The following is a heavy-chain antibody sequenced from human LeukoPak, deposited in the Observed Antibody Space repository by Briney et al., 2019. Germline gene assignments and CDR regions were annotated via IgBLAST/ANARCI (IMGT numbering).Heavy chain of an antibody. CDR1: GGSVSSGSYY. V-gene: IGHV4-61*01. J-gene: IGHJ4*02. CDR2: IYYSGST. D-gene: IGHD3-22*01. Sequence: SETLSLTCTVSGGSVSSGSYYWSWIRPPPGKRLEWVGSIYYSGSTNYNPSLKSQVTISVDPPKTQFSLKLSSVPAADTAVYYCARAKSSGYFAYFDYWGQGTLVTVYS. CDR3: ARAKSSGYFAYFDY.